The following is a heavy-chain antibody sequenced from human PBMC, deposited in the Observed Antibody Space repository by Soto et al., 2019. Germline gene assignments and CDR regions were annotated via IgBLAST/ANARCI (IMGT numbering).Heavy chain of an antibody. CDR1: EYTFTSYT. CDR3: ARELQGLYYFDY. Sequence: ASVKVSCKASEYTFTSYTMHWVRQAPGQRLECMGWINGGNGNTKYSQKFQGRVTITRDTSASTAYMELSSLRSDDTAVYYCARELQGLYYFDYWGQGTLVTVSS. J-gene: IGHJ4*02. CDR2: INGGNGNT. D-gene: IGHD4-4*01. V-gene: IGHV1-3*01.